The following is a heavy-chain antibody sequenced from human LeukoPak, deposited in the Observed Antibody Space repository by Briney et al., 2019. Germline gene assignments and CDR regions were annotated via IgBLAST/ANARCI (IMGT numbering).Heavy chain of an antibody. Sequence: NPSETLSLTCTVSGGSISSYYWSWIRQPPGKGLEWMGYIYYSGSTNYNPSLKRRVTISVDTSKNQFSLRVSSVTAADTAVYYCARHLNNCGDDCYIFDYWGQGTLVTVSS. V-gene: IGHV4-59*08. CDR2: IYYSGST. J-gene: IGHJ4*02. D-gene: IGHD2-21*01. CDR1: GGSISSYY. CDR3: ARHLNNCGDDCYIFDY.